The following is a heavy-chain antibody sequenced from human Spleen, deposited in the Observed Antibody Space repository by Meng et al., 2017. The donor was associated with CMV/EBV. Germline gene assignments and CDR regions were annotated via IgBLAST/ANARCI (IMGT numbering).Heavy chain of an antibody. CDR2: IYPGDSAT. CDR1: GYDFTSQW. J-gene: IGHJ4*02. V-gene: IGHV5-51*01. CDR3: ARYYGSGSYSFDL. D-gene: IGHD3-10*01. Sequence: KGSGYDFTSQWIGWVRQMPGEGLEWMAIIYPGDSATRYSPSFQGQVSISVDKSISTAYLQWSSLKASDTAMYYCARYYGSGSYSFDLWGQGTLVTVSS.